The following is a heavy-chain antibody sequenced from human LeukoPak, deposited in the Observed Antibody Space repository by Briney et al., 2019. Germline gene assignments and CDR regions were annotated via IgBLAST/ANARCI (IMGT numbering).Heavy chain of an antibody. V-gene: IGHV3-23*01. CDR1: GFTFSNYD. CDR3: AKDQDY. Sequence: GGSLRLSCAASGFTFSNYDLSWVRQAPGKGLEWISVISGRGDITYYADSVKGRFTVSTDTSKNTLYLQMNSLRAEDTAVYYCAKDQDYWGQGTLVTVSS. J-gene: IGHJ4*02. CDR2: ISGRGDIT.